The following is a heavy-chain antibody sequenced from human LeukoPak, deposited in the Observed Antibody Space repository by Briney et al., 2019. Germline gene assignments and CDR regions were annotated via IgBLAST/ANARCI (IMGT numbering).Heavy chain of an antibody. V-gene: IGHV4-59*08. D-gene: IGHD3-9*01. J-gene: IGHJ4*02. Sequence: PSETLSLTCTVSGGSISSYYWSWIRQPPGKGLEWIGYIYYSGSTNYNPSLKSRVTISVDTSKNQFSLKLSSVTAADTAVYYCARQSAYYDILTGYFDSWGQGTLVTVSS. CDR3: ARQSAYYDILTGYFDS. CDR1: GGSISSYY. CDR2: IYYSGST.